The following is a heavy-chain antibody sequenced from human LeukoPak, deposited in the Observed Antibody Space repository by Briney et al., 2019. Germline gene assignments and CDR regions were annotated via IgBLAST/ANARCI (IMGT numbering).Heavy chain of an antibody. CDR1: GYTFTSYG. CDR3: ARDSYCSSTSCYTDYYYYYGMDV. D-gene: IGHD2-2*02. V-gene: IGHV1-18*01. CDR2: ISAYNGNT. J-gene: IGHJ6*02. Sequence: GASVKVSCKASGYTFTSYGISWVRQAPGQGLEWMGWISAYNGNTNYTQKLQGRATMTTDTSTSTAYMELRSLRSDDTAVYYCARDSYCSSTSCYTDYYYYYGMDVWGQGTTVTVSS.